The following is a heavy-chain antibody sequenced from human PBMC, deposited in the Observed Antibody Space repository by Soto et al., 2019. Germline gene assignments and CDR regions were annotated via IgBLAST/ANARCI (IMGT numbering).Heavy chain of an antibody. V-gene: IGHV1-24*01. J-gene: IGHJ5*01. D-gene: IGHD2-21*01. Sequence: ASVKVSCKASGYTFTGLSMHWVRQAPGKGLEWMGCFDPKNGETNYPQKLQGRVTMTEDTSRDTAYMELSSLRSEDTAVYYCARLECHHLVGWFDYWGQGTLVTVSS. CDR1: GYTFTGLS. CDR2: FDPKNGET. CDR3: ARLECHHLVGWFDY.